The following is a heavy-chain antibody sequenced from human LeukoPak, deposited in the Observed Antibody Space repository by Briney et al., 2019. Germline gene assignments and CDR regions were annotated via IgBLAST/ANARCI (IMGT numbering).Heavy chain of an antibody. V-gene: IGHV4-39*01. D-gene: IGHD6-19*01. CDR3: AAIIAVAGIPLVDP. CDR1: GGSISSSSYY. J-gene: IGHJ5*02. CDR2: ILYTEST. Sequence: SVAVSLTCSVSGGSISSSSYYWGWIRQPPGKGLEWTGNILYTESTFYNPSLKGRVTISVDTSKHQSSLNLSSVTAADTAVYYCAAIIAVAGIPLVDPWGQGTLVTASA.